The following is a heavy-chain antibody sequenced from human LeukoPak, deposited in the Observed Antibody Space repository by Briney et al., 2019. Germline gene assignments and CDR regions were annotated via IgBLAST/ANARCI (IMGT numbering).Heavy chain of an antibody. J-gene: IGHJ4*02. V-gene: IGHV6-1*01. D-gene: IGHD2-15*01. CDR3: ARDGWPAFDY. CDR2: TYYRSKWYN. Sequence: SQTLSLTCAISGDSVSNNSTAWNWIRQSPSRGLEWLGRTYYRSKWYNDYAVSVKSRITINPDTSKNQFSLQLSSVTPEDTAVYFCARDGWPAFDYWGQGTLVTVSS. CDR1: GDSVSNNSTA.